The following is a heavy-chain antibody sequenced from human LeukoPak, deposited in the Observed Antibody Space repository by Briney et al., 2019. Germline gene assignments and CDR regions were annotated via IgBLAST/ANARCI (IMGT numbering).Heavy chain of an antibody. J-gene: IGHJ6*03. V-gene: IGHV4-59*01. CDR2: IYYSGST. CDR3: ARGRLAGTGHYCYYYYMDV. Sequence: SETLSLTCTVSGGSISSYYWSWIRQPPGKGLEWIGYIYYSGSTNYNPSLKSRVTISVDTSKNQFSLKLSSVTAADTAVYYCARGRLAGTGHYCYYYYMDVWGKGTTVTVSS. D-gene: IGHD6-13*01. CDR1: GGSISSYY.